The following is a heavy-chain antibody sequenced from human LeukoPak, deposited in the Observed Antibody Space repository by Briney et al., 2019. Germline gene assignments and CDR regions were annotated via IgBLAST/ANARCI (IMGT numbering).Heavy chain of an antibody. J-gene: IGHJ4*02. CDR2: IYTSGTT. Sequence: SETLSLTCTVSGGSISSGTYYWSWIRQPAGKGLEWIGRIYTSGTTNYNPSLKSRVTISVDTSKNQFSLKLSSVTAADTAVYYCAALSPGYLNYWGQGTLVTVSS. V-gene: IGHV4-61*02. D-gene: IGHD3-9*01. CDR1: GGSISSGTYY. CDR3: AALSPGYLNY.